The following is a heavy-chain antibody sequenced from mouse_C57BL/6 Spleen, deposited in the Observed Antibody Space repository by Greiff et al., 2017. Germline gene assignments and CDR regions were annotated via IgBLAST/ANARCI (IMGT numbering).Heavy chain of an antibody. Sequence: VKVVESGGGLVTPGGSLTLSCAASGFTFSSYAMSWVRQTPEKRLEWVATISDGGSYTYYPDNVKGRFTISSDNAKNNLYLQMSHLKSEDTAMYYCASITTVVAWDYWGQGTSVTVSS. CDR1: GFTFSSYA. V-gene: IGHV5-4*03. J-gene: IGHJ4*01. D-gene: IGHD1-1*01. CDR3: ASITTVVAWDY. CDR2: ISDGGSYT.